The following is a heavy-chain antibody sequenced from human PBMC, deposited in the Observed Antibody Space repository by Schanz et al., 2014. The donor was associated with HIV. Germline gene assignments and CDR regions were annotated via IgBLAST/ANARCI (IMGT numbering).Heavy chain of an antibody. CDR3: ARDKDYTWATYRFPDS. Sequence: QVQLVQSGAEVKKPGASVKVSCKASGYNFTSYDINWVRQATGQGLEWMGWMNPNSANTGYAQKFQGRVTMTRDSSTNTVHMELRNLRSDDTAIYYCARDKDYTWATYRFPDSWGQGTVVTVSS. D-gene: IGHD3-16*02. CDR1: GYNFTSYD. V-gene: IGHV1-8*01. J-gene: IGHJ4*02. CDR2: MNPNSANT.